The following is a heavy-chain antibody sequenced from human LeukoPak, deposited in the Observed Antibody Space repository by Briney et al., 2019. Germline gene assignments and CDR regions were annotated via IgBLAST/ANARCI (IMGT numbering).Heavy chain of an antibody. CDR1: GGSISSYY. CDR2: IYYSGST. J-gene: IGHJ6*02. V-gene: IGHV4-59*01. Sequence: PSETLSLTCTVSGGSISSYYWSWIRQPPGKGLEWIGYIYYSGSTNYNPSLKSRVTISVDTSKNQFSLKLSSVTAADTAVYYCARGRAYCSGGSCYRPYYYYGMDVWGQGTTVTVSS. D-gene: IGHD2-15*01. CDR3: ARGRAYCSGGSCYRPYYYYGMDV.